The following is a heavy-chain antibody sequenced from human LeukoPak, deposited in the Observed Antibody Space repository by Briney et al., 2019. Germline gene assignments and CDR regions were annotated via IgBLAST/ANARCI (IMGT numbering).Heavy chain of an antibody. CDR3: ARHRVRIVVVPAANNWFDP. CDR2: INHSGST. V-gene: IGHV4-34*01. D-gene: IGHD2-2*01. Sequence: PSETLSLTCAVYGGSFSGYYWSWIRQPPGKGLEWIGEINHSGSTNYNPSLKSRVTISVDTSKNQFSLKLSSVTAADTAVYYYARHRVRIVVVPAANNWFDPWGQGTLVTVSS. J-gene: IGHJ5*02. CDR1: GGSFSGYY.